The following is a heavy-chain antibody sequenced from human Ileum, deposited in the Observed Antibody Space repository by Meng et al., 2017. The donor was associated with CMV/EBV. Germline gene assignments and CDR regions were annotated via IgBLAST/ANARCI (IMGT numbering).Heavy chain of an antibody. D-gene: IGHD3-16*01. CDR3: VRDFYGYGMDV. CDR1: GYTFTAYY. CDR2: INTNSGDT. V-gene: IGHV1-2*02. J-gene: IGHJ6*02. Sequence: ASVKVSCKASGYTFTAYYMHWVRQAPGQGLEWMAWINTNSGDTHYAQKYQGRVTVTRDTSITTAYMELSSLRSDDTAVYYCVRDFYGYGMDVWGQGTTVTVSS.